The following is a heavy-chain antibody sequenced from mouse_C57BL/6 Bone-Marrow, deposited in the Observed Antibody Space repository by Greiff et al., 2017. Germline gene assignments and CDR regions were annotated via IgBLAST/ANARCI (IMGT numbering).Heavy chain of an antibody. J-gene: IGHJ3*01. Sequence: VQLQQSGAELVKPGASVKISCKASGYAFSSYWVNWVKQRPGKGLEWIGQIYPGDGDTNYNGKFKGKATLTADKSSSTAYMQLSSLTSEDSAVYFCARALWFAYWGQGTLVTVSA. CDR1: GYAFSSYW. V-gene: IGHV1-80*01. CDR2: IYPGDGDT. CDR3: ARALWFAY.